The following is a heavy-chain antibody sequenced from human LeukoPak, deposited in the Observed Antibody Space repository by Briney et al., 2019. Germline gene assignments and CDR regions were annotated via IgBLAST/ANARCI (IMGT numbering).Heavy chain of an antibody. Sequence: SQTLSLTCSVSGGSVNSGSFYWSWIRQPAGKALEWIGNIFYSGSTYYSPSLKSRVTISLDTSRNQFSLKLNSVTAADTAVYYCARRAGAYSHPYDYWGQGTLVTVSS. D-gene: IGHD4/OR15-4a*01. V-gene: IGHV4-61*10. CDR2: IFYSGST. CDR3: ARRAGAYSHPYDY. CDR1: GGSVNSGSFY. J-gene: IGHJ4*02.